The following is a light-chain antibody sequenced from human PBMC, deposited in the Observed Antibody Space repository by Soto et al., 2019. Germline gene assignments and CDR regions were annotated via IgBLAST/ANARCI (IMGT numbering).Light chain of an antibody. CDR2: GAS. CDR3: QQYHKWPLT. Sequence: EIVMTQSPATLSVSPGERATLSCRASQSVSSNLAWYQQKPGQAPRLLIYGASTRATGIPARFGGSGSGTEFSLTISSLQSEDFAVYYCQQYHKWPLTFGGGTKVDI. V-gene: IGKV3-15*01. J-gene: IGKJ4*01. CDR1: QSVSSN.